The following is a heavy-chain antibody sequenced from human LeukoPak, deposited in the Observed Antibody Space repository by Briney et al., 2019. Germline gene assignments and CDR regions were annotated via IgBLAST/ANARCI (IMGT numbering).Heavy chain of an antibody. CDR2: IIPIFDTP. Sequence: GASVKVSCKGSGGTFNNYAISWVRQAPGQGLEWMGGIIPIFDTPNYAQKFQGRVTITTDESTSTAYMELSSLRSEDTAVYYCARDIPGYDAFDIWGQGTVVTVSS. CDR1: GGTFNNYA. CDR3: ARDIPGYDAFDI. D-gene: IGHD1-1*01. J-gene: IGHJ3*02. V-gene: IGHV1-69*05.